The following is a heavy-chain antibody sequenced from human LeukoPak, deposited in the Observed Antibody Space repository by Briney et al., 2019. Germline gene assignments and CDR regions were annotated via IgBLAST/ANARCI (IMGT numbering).Heavy chain of an antibody. Sequence: PGGSLRLSCAASGFTFSSYGMHWVRQAPGKGLEWVAVISYDGSNKYNADPVKGRFTISRDNSKNTLYLQMNSLRAEATAVYYCAKGAIGLAAAGPHFDYWGQGTLVTVSS. J-gene: IGHJ4*02. CDR1: GFTFSSYG. CDR2: ISYDGSNK. CDR3: AKGAIGLAAAGPHFDY. V-gene: IGHV3-30*18. D-gene: IGHD6-13*01.